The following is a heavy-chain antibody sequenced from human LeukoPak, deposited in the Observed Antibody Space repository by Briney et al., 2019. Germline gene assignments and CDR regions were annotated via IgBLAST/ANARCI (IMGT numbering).Heavy chain of an antibody. D-gene: IGHD6-19*01. CDR3: ARHQWLTSVDY. CDR1: GYSFTSYW. J-gene: IGHJ4*02. Sequence: GESLQISCKGSGYSFTSYWIGWVRQMPGKGLEWMGIIYPGDSDTSYSPSFQGQVTISADKSISTAYLQWSSLKASDTAMYYCARHQWLTSVDYWGQGTLVTVSS. CDR2: IYPGDSDT. V-gene: IGHV5-51*01.